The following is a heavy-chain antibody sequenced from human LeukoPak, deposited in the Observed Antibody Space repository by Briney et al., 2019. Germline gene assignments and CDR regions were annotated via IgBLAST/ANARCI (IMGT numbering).Heavy chain of an antibody. CDR3: ARHRSRYSYYMDV. D-gene: IGHD5-18*01. CDR2: IYYSGST. Sequence: SETLSLTCPVSGGSISSYYWSWIRQPPGKGLEWIGYIYYSGSTNYNPSLKSRVTISVDTSKNQFSLKLSSVTAADTAVYYCARHRSRYSYYMDVWGKGTTVTVS. CDR1: GGSISSYY. J-gene: IGHJ6*03. V-gene: IGHV4-59*01.